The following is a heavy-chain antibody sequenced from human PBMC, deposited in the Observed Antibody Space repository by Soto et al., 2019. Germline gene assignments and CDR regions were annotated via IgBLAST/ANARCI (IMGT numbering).Heavy chain of an antibody. J-gene: IGHJ5*02. CDR2: IYYSGST. CDR1: GGSISSYY. CDR3: ARCIIAAAGTPPWFDP. D-gene: IGHD6-13*01. V-gene: IGHV4-59*01. Sequence: SETLSLTCTVSGGSISSYYLSWIRQPPGKGLEWIGYIYYSGSTNYNPSLKSRVTISVDTSKNQFSLKLSSVTAADTAVYYCARCIIAAAGTPPWFDPWGQGTLVTVSS.